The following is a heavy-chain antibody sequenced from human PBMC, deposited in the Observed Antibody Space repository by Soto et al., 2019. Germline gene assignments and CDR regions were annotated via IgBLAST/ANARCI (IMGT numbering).Heavy chain of an antibody. J-gene: IGHJ4*02. Sequence: QVQLVESGGGVVQAGRSLRLSCAASGFTFSDYTMHWVRQAPGKGLEWVAVISHDGSLSYDADSVKGRFTISRDNSRDTLFLEMNGLRVEDTAVYYCVNQEVGATVYFDHWGQGTLVTVSS. V-gene: IGHV3-30*04. CDR3: VNQEVGATVYFDH. CDR1: GFTFSDYT. D-gene: IGHD1-26*01. CDR2: ISHDGSLS.